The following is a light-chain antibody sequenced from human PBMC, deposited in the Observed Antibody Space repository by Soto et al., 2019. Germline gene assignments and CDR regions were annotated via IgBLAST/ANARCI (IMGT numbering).Light chain of an antibody. CDR2: KAS. CDR3: QQYNSYRT. J-gene: IGKJ1*01. CDR1: QSISSW. V-gene: IGKV1-5*03. Sequence: DIQMTQSPSTLSASVGARVTITCRASQSISSWLAWYQQKPGKAPNLLIYKASSLESGVPSRFSGSGSGTEFPLTISSLQPDDFATDDCQQYNSYRTFGQGTKVDI.